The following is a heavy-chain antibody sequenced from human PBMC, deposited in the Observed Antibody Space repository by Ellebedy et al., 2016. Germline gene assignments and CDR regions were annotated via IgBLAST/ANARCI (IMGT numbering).Heavy chain of an antibody. D-gene: IGHD2/OR15-2a*01. Sequence: GESLKISXAASGFTFSSYSMNWVRQAPGKGLEWVSSISSSSSYIYYADSVKGRFTISRDNAKNSLYLQMNSLRAEDTAVYYCARVEPASSFYYWGQGTLVTVSS. V-gene: IGHV3-21*04. CDR3: ARVEPASSFYY. CDR1: GFTFSSYS. CDR2: ISSSSSYI. J-gene: IGHJ4*02.